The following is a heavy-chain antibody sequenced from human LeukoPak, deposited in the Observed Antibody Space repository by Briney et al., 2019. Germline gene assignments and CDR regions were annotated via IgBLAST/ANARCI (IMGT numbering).Heavy chain of an antibody. V-gene: IGHV4-39*01. D-gene: IGHD2-15*01. Sequence: PAETLSLTCAVSGGSISSSGYYWGWMPQPAGEGLEGIGSIYYSGTTYYNQSLKSRVTISVDTSKNQFSLKLSSVTAADTAVYYCARLRVVVAASDYWGQGTLVTVSS. J-gene: IGHJ4*02. CDR3: ARLRVVVAASDY. CDR2: IYYSGTT. CDR1: GGSISSSGYY.